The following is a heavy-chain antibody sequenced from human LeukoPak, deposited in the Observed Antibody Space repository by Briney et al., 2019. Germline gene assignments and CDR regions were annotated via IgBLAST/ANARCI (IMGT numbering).Heavy chain of an antibody. D-gene: IGHD1-26*01. J-gene: IGHJ4*02. Sequence: GASVKVSCKASGYTFTGYYMHWVRQAPGQGLEWMGRINPNSGGTNYAQKFQGRVTMTRDTSISTAYMELSRLRSDDTAVYYCARYSWSYSGFDYWGQGTLVTVSS. CDR2: INPNSGGT. V-gene: IGHV1-2*06. CDR1: GYTFTGYY. CDR3: ARYSWSYSGFDY.